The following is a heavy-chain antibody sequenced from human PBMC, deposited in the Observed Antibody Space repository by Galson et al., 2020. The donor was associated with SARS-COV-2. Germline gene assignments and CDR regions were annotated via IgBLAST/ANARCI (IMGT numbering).Heavy chain of an antibody. D-gene: IGHD1-26*01. J-gene: IGHJ2*01. CDR3: ARALLYNGNYYWYFDL. CDR1: GYDFSGQW. V-gene: IGHV5-51*01. CDR2: IHPGDSDT. Sequence: GESLKISCTGSGYDFSGQWIAWVRRMPGKGLEWMGVIHPGDSDTKYSPSFQGQVTISADKSIRTAYLQWSSLKASDTAIYYCARALLYNGNYYWYFDLWGRGTLVTVSS.